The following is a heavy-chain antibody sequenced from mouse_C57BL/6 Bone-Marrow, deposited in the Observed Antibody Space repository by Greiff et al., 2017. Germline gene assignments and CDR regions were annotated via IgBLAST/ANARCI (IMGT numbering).Heavy chain of an antibody. CDR1: GYTFTSYW. CDR2: IDPSDSYT. Sequence: QVQLQQPGAELVKPGASVKLSCKASGYTFTSYWMPWVKQRPGQGLEWIGEIDPSDSYTNYTQKFKGKATLTVDTSSSTAYLQLSSLTSADSAVSYCARGGNYEYYYAMDYWGQGTSVTVSS. CDR3: ARGGNYEYYYAMDY. V-gene: IGHV1-50*01. J-gene: IGHJ4*01. D-gene: IGHD2-1*01.